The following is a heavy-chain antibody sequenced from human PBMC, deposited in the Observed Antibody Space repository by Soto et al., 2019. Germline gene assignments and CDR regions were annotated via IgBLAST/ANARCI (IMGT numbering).Heavy chain of an antibody. CDR1: GGSISISDYY. D-gene: IGHD6-13*01. Sequence: SETLSLTCTISGGSISISDYYWGWIRQPPGKGLEWIGSIYYTGSTYYNPSLKSRLTISVDTSRNQFSLKLTSVTAADTAVYYCARHLLNGPGYSRWFHPWGQGPQVTVSS. J-gene: IGHJ5*02. V-gene: IGHV4-39*01. CDR3: ARHLLNGPGYSRWFHP. CDR2: IYYTGST.